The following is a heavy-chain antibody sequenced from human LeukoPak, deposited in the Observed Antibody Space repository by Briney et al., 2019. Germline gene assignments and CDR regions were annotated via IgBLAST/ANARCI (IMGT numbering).Heavy chain of an antibody. CDR2: IHYTGAT. CDR1: GGSITGYY. CDR3: ARGNILTGYCFDF. D-gene: IGHD3-9*01. V-gene: IGHV4-34*01. Sequence: SETLSLTCAVYGGSITGYYWSWIRQTPGRGPEWVGEIHYTGATSYNPSLKSRATISTDTSKNQFSLRLSSVTAADTAVYYCARGNILTGYCFDFWGQGALVTVSS. J-gene: IGHJ4*02.